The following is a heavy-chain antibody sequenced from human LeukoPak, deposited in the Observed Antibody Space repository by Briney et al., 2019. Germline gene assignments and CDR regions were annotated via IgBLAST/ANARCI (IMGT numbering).Heavy chain of an antibody. D-gene: IGHD3-16*01. V-gene: IGHV4-59*11. CDR1: GGSISSHY. Sequence: KSSETLSLNCTVSGGSISSHYCNWIRQPPGKGLEWIGYIYYSGNTNYNPSLKSRLTISLDTSKNQFSLKMSSVTAADTAVYYCARGELGYFDYWGQGTLVTVSS. J-gene: IGHJ4*02. CDR3: ARGELGYFDY. CDR2: IYYSGNT.